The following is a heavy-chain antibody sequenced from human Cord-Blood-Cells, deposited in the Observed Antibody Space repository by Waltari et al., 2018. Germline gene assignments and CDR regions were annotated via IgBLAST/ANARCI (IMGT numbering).Heavy chain of an antibody. D-gene: IGHD5-18*01. CDR1: GGSFSGYY. CDR2: INHSGST. J-gene: IGHJ3*02. CDR3: ARRGYSYGYDAFDI. Sequence: QVQLQQWGAGLLKPSETLSLTCAVYGGSFSGYYWSWIRQPPGKGLEWIGEINHSGSTNDNPPPKRRVTISVDTSKNQFSLKLGSVTAADTAVYYCARRGYSYGYDAFDIWGQGTMVTVSS. V-gene: IGHV4-34*01.